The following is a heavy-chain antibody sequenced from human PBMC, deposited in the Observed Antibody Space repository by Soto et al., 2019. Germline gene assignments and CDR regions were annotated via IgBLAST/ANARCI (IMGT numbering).Heavy chain of an antibody. CDR1: GDSFTSCG. CDR3: ARDLAVGLVDY. Sequence: ASVKVSCEACGDSFTSCGSSWVRQAPGQGLEWMGWISAYNGNTNYAQKLRGRVTMTTDTSTSTAYMELRSLRSDDTAVYYCARDLAVGLVDYWGQGTLVTV. J-gene: IGHJ4*02. D-gene: IGHD6-19*01. V-gene: IGHV1-18*01. CDR2: ISAYNGNT.